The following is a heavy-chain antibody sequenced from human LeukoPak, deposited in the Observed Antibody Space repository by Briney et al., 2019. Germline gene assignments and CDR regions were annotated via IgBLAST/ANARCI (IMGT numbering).Heavy chain of an antibody. CDR2: IYYSGST. CDR1: GGSISSGDYY. CDR3: ARGGPGYCSSTSCCPNWFDP. J-gene: IGHJ5*02. V-gene: IGHV4-30-4*01. Sequence: SQTLSLTCTVSGGSISSGDYYWSWIRQPPGKGLEWIGYIYYSGSTYYNPSLKSRVTISVDTSKNQFSLKLSSVTAADTAVYYCARGGPGYCSSTSCCPNWFDPWGQGTLVTVSS. D-gene: IGHD2-2*01.